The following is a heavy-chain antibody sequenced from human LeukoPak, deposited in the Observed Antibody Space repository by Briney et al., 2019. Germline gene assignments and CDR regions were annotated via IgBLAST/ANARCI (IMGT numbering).Heavy chain of an antibody. CDR3: ARATGSTSFYPMGV. CDR1: GFTFSGFA. Sequence: GRSLRLSCAASGFTFSGFAMHWVRQPPGKGLEWVAVISYDGNNEFYADSVKGRFTISRDNSRNTLYLQMSSLRAEDTAVYYCARATGSTSFYPMGVWGQGTTVTVSS. D-gene: IGHD2-2*01. CDR2: ISYDGNNE. J-gene: IGHJ6*02. V-gene: IGHV3-30-3*01.